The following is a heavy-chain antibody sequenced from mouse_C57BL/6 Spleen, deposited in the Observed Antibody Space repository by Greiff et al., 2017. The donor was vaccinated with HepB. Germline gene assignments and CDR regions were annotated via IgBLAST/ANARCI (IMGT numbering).Heavy chain of an antibody. CDR3: ARGIYSNYRESAMDY. V-gene: IGHV5-6*01. CDR2: ISSGGSYT. D-gene: IGHD2-5*01. CDR1: GFTFSSYG. Sequence: EVHLVESGGDLVKPGGSLKLSCAASGFTFSSYGMSWVRQTPDKRLEWVATISSGGSYTYYPDSVKGRFTISRDNAKNTLYLQMSSLKSEDTAMYYCARGIYSNYRESAMDYWGQGTSVTVSS. J-gene: IGHJ4*01.